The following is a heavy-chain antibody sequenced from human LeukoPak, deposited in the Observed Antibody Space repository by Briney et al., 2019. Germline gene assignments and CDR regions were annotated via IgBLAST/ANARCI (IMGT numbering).Heavy chain of an antibody. CDR2: ISAYNGNT. CDR3: ARSLPRYGSGSDYFDY. D-gene: IGHD3-10*01. Sequence: WASVTVSCKASGYTFTSYGISWVRQAPGQGLEWMGWISAYNGNTNYAQKLQGRVTMTTDTSTSTAYMELSSLRSEDTAVYYCARSLPRYGSGSDYFDYWGQGTLVTVSS. CDR1: GYTFTSYG. V-gene: IGHV1-18*01. J-gene: IGHJ4*02.